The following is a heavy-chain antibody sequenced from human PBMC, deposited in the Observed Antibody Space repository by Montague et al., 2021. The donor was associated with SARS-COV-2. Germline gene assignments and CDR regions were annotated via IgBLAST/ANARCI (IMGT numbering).Heavy chain of an antibody. CDR2: IYHSGST. J-gene: IGHJ4*02. Sequence: SETLSLTCVVSGGSISSIHWWSWVRQPPGKGLEWIGEIYHSGSTNYNPSLKSRVIISVDKSKNQFSLKLSSVTAADTAVYYCARTGYSSGWHSFDYWGQGTLVTVSS. D-gene: IGHD6-19*01. CDR3: ARTGYSSGWHSFDY. V-gene: IGHV4-4*02. CDR1: GGSISSIHW.